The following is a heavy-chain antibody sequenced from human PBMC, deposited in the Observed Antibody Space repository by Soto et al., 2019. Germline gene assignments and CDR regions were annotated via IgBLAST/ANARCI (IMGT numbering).Heavy chain of an antibody. Sequence: QINLKESGPTLVKPTQTLTLTCTFSGFSLSTSGVGVGWIRQPPGKALEWLALIYWDDDKRYRPSLKSRLTITKDTTKNQVVCTMTNMDPVDTATYYCAHSLYNSGSYYFDYWGQGTLVTVSS. D-gene: IGHD6-19*01. CDR1: GFSLSTSGVG. J-gene: IGHJ4*02. CDR2: IYWDDDK. V-gene: IGHV2-5*02. CDR3: AHSLYNSGSYYFDY.